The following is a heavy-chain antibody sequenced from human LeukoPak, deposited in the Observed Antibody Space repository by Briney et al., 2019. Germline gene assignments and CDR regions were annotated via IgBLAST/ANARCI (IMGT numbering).Heavy chain of an antibody. CDR1: GFTFSSYS. V-gene: IGHV3-48*04. CDR2: ISSSSSTI. CDR3: ARDPRYNWNSNWFDP. Sequence: SGGSLRLSCAASGFTFSSYSTNWGRQAPGKGLGWVSYISSSSSTIYYADCVKGRFTISRDNAKNSLYLQMNSLRAEDTAVYYCARDPRYNWNSNWFDPWGQGTLVTVSS. D-gene: IGHD1-7*01. J-gene: IGHJ5*02.